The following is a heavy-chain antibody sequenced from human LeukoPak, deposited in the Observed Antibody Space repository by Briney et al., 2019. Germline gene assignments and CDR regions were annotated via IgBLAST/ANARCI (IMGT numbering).Heavy chain of an antibody. Sequence: GGSLRLSCVASGFTFSSYAMHWVRQAPGKGLEWVALISYDGSNKDYAVSVKGRFTISRDNSKNTLYLQMNSLRGEDTAVYYCARDLRDSGWNLDNWGQGTQVTVSS. V-gene: IGHV3-30-3*01. D-gene: IGHD6-19*01. CDR2: ISYDGSNK. CDR1: GFTFSSYA. J-gene: IGHJ4*02. CDR3: ARDLRDSGWNLDN.